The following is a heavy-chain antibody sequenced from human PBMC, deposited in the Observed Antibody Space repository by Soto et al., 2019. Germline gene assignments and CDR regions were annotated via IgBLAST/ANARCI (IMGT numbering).Heavy chain of an antibody. CDR2: IYYSGST. J-gene: IGHJ6*03. CDR1: GGSISSYY. D-gene: IGHD4-4*01. Sequence: PSETLSLTCTVSGGSISSYYWSWIRQPPGKGLEWIGYIYYSGSTNYNPSLKSRVTISVDTSKNQFSLKLSSVTAADTAVYYCARLGDSNRGWYYYYYMDVWGKGTTVTVSS. CDR3: ARLGDSNRGWYYYYYMDV. V-gene: IGHV4-59*08.